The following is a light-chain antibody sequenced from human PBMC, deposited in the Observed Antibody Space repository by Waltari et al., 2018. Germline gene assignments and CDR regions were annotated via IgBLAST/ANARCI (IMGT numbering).Light chain of an antibody. CDR2: VNSDGSH. J-gene: IGLJ3*02. V-gene: IGLV4-69*01. Sequence: QLVLTQSPSASASLGASVKLTCTLSSGHTTNIIAWLQQKPEKGPRYLMKVNSDGSHSKGVEIPARFAGSSAGAERYLTISSLQAEDEADYYCQTGGHGTWVFGGGTRLTVL. CDR1: SGHTTNI. CDR3: QTGGHGTWV.